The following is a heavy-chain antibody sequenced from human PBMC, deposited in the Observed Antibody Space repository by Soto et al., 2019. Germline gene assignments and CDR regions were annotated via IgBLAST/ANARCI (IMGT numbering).Heavy chain of an antibody. V-gene: IGHV4-4*02. CDR2: IDHSGST. D-gene: IGHD2-2*01. Sequence: QVQLQESGPGLVKPSETLSLTCAVYGGSISSNKWWSWVRQPPGKGLEWIGEIDHSGSTNYNPSLTSRVTISLDKSKNQFSLKLTSVTAADSAVYYCARDDHIVVVPTSLGAMDVWGQGTTVTVSS. J-gene: IGHJ6*02. CDR1: GGSISSNKW. CDR3: ARDDHIVVVPTSLGAMDV.